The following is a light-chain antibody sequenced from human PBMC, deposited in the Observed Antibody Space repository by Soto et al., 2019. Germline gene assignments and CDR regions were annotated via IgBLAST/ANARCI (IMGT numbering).Light chain of an antibody. CDR2: SAS. Sequence: DIQMTQSPSSVSASVGDSVTITCRASQGISSYLAWYQQKPGKAPKLLIYSASSLLSGVPSRLSGSGSGTDFTLTISSLQPEDFATYYCQQTQTFPLTFGGGTKVEVK. V-gene: IGKV1-12*01. J-gene: IGKJ4*01. CDR3: QQTQTFPLT. CDR1: QGISSY.